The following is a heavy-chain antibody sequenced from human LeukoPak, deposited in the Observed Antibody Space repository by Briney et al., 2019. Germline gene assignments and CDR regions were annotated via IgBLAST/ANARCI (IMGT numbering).Heavy chain of an antibody. CDR3: AREDHAVYNY. Sequence: GGSLRLSCAASGFTFSSYGMHWVRQAPGKGLEWVANIKQDGTERYSVDSVRGRFTISRDNAKNSLYLQMNSLRAEDTAVYYCAREDHAVYNYWGQGTLVTVSS. J-gene: IGHJ4*02. D-gene: IGHD2-8*01. CDR1: GFTFSSYG. V-gene: IGHV3-7*01. CDR2: IKQDGTER.